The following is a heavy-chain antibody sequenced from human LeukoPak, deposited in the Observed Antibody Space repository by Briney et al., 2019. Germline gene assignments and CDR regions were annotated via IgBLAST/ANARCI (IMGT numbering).Heavy chain of an antibody. V-gene: IGHV4-39*07. J-gene: IGHJ4*02. CDR1: GGSISSSSFY. CDR2: LFHAEST. Sequence: SETLSLTCTVSGGSISSSSFYWGWVRQPPGKGLEWIGSLFHAESTSYNPSLKSRVTISVDTSKDQFSLKLSFVTAADTAVYYCARDTGDYSFDYWGQGTLVTVSS. CDR3: ARDTGDYSFDY. D-gene: IGHD7-27*01.